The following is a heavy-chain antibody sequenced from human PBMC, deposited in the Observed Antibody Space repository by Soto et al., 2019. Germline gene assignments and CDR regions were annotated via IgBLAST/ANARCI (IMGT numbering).Heavy chain of an antibody. CDR3: AKGTARVNDQNFDS. J-gene: IGHJ4*02. V-gene: IGHV3-23*01. CDR2: ISGTGSTT. CDR1: GFTFTSFA. D-gene: IGHD2-21*01. Sequence: GGSLRLSCAASGFTFTSFAISWVRQAPGTGLEWVASISGTGSTTYYGDSVTGRFTVSRDNSKNMVYLQMKSLRPEDTAVYFCAKGTARVNDQNFDSWGQGTRVTVSS.